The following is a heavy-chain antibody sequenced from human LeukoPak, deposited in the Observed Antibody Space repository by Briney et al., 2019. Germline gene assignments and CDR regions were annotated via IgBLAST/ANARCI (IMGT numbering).Heavy chain of an antibody. V-gene: IGHV3-33*01. CDR2: IWYDGSNK. CDR3: ARAGSEGTTPDY. CDR1: GFTLSSYG. J-gene: IGHJ4*02. Sequence: PGRSLRLSCAASGFTLSSYGMHWVRQAPGKGLEWVAVIWYDGSNKYYADSVKGRFTISRDNSKNTLYLQMNSLRAEDTAVYYCARAGSEGTTPDYWGQGTLVTVSS. D-gene: IGHD4-17*01.